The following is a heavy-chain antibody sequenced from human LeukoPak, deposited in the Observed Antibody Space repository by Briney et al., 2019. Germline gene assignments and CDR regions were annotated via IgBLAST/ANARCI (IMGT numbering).Heavy chain of an antibody. D-gene: IGHD2-15*01. V-gene: IGHV3-48*03. CDR3: ARRKADDY. CDR2: LSSGGSTI. Sequence: PAGYLRCSCAASGFTFSSYEMNWLRQAQGLGLKGVLYLSSGGSTIYYADSVKGRFTTSRDNAKSSLYLQMNSLRVEDTAVYYCARRKADDYWGQGTLVTVS. J-gene: IGHJ4*02. CDR1: GFTFSSYE.